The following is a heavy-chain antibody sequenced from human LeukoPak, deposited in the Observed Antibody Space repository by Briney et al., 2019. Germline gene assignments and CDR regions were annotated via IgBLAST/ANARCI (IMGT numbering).Heavy chain of an antibody. CDR3: ARLNYYGSGSYYNGYGMDV. CDR1: GGSISSYY. V-gene: IGHV4-59*08. J-gene: IGHJ6*02. Sequence: PSETLSLTCTVSGGSISSYYWSWTRQPPGKGLEWIGYIYYSGSTNYNPSLKSRVTISVDTSKNQFSLKLSSVTAADTAVDYCARLNYYGSGSYYNGYGMDVWGQGTTVTVSS. CDR2: IYYSGST. D-gene: IGHD3-10*01.